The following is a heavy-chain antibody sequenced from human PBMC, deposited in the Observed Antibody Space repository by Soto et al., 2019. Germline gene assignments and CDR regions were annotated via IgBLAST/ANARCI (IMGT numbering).Heavy chain of an antibody. CDR2: MNPNTGNI. J-gene: IGHJ5*02. Sequence: QVQLVQSGAEVKRPGASVKVSCRASGYTFVDYALHWVRQAPGQGLEWVGWMNPNTGNIKYSHEFEDRVSITRDTVTSTAYMELRGLRSEDTAVYFCTREAIVAENWFDPWGQGTLVTVSS. CDR1: GYTFVDYA. V-gene: IGHV1-3*01. CDR3: TREAIVAENWFDP. D-gene: IGHD5-12*01.